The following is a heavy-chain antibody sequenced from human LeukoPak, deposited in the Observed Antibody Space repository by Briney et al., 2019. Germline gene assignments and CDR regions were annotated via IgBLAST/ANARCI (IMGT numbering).Heavy chain of an antibody. CDR3: ARNGGQQLHPGLDP. D-gene: IGHD6-13*01. CDR1: GGSISSYY. V-gene: IGHV4-4*07. J-gene: IGHJ5*02. Sequence: PSDTLSLTCTVSGGSISSYYWSWVRQPAGKGLEWIGRIYTSGSTNYNPSLKSRVTMSVDTSKNQFSLKLSSVTAADTAVYYCARNGGQQLHPGLDPWGQGTLVTVSS. CDR2: IYTSGST.